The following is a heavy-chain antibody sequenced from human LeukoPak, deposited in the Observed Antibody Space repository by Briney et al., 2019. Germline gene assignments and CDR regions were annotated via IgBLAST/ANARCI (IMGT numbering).Heavy chain of an antibody. J-gene: IGHJ4*02. V-gene: IGHV3-23*01. CDR1: EYTFSNYA. CDR3: ASADGSGYRYY. Sequence: GGSLRLSCVASEYTFSNYAMSWVRQAPGKGLEWVSSIDSGGGSTYYADSVKGRFTISRDNSKNTLYLQMNSLRAEDTAIYYCASADGSGYRYYWGQGTLVTVSS. D-gene: IGHD3-22*01. CDR2: IDSGGGST.